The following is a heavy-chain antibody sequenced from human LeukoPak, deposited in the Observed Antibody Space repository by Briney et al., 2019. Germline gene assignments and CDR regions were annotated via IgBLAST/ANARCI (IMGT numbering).Heavy chain of an antibody. CDR2: IFGDGPGL. Sequence: GSLRLSCAASGFTFSSYAMSWVRQAPGKGLEWVSSIFGDGPGLYYADSVKGRFTISRDNGKNSVYLEMNSLRDDDTAVYYCTREGGSTDAGFWGQGTLVTVSS. CDR3: TREGGSTDAGF. J-gene: IGHJ4*02. V-gene: IGHV3-21*06. CDR1: GFTFSSYA. D-gene: IGHD5/OR15-5a*01.